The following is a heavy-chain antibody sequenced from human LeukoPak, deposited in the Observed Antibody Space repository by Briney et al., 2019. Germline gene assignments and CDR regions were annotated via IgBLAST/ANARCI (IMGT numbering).Heavy chain of an antibody. CDR3: AKVSSGDYYYYYYMDV. Sequence: GGSLRLSCAASGFTFSSYGMHWVRQAPGKGLEWVAVISYDGSNKYYADSVKGRFTISRDNSKNTLYLQMNSLRAEDTAVYYCAKVSSGDYYYYYYMDVWGKGTTVTVSS. J-gene: IGHJ6*03. CDR1: GFTFSSYG. D-gene: IGHD4-17*01. CDR2: ISYDGSNK. V-gene: IGHV3-30*18.